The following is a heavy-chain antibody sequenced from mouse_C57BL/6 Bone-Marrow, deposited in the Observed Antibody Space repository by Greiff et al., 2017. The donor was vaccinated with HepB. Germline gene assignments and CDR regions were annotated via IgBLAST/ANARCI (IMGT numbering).Heavy chain of an antibody. V-gene: IGHV1-78*01. CDR2: IYPRDGST. CDR1: GYTFTDHT. J-gene: IGHJ1*03. Sequence: VQLQQSDAELVKPGASVKISCKVSGYTFTDHTIHWMKQRPEQGLEWIGYIYPRDGSTKYNEKFKGKATLTADNTSSTAYMQLNSLPYEDSAVYFCASPITTVVNWYFDVWGTGTTVTVSS. D-gene: IGHD1-1*01. CDR3: ASPITTVVNWYFDV.